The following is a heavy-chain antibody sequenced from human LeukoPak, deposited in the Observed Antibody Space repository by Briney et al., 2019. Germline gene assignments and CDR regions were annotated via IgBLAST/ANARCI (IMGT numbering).Heavy chain of an antibody. Sequence: SETLSLTCTASGGSISSSSYYWGWIRQPPGKGLEWIGSIYYSGSTYYNPSLKSRVTISVDTSKNQFSLKLSSVTAADTAVYYCARGVSYYDILTGYQPYYFDYWGQGTLVTVSS. J-gene: IGHJ4*02. CDR3: ARGVSYYDILTGYQPYYFDY. CDR2: IYYSGST. D-gene: IGHD3-9*01. V-gene: IGHV4-39*07. CDR1: GGSISSSSYY.